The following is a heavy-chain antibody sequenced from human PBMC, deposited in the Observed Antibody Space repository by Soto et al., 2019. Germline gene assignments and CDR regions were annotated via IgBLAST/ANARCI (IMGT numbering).Heavy chain of an antibody. D-gene: IGHD3-22*01. J-gene: IGHJ4*02. V-gene: IGHV1-3*01. CDR1: GYTFTIYA. CDR2: INAGNGNT. Sequence: VSVKVSCKSSGYTFTIYAMHWVRQAPGQRLEWMGWINAGNGNTKYSQKFQGRVTITRDTSASTAYMELSSLRSEDTAVYYCARGSGPMIEWHWGQGTLVTVSS. CDR3: ARGSGPMIEWH.